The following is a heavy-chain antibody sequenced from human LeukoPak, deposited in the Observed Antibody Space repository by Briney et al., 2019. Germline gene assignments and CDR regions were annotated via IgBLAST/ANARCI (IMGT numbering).Heavy chain of an antibody. Sequence: ASVKVSCKASGYTFTGYYMHWVRQAPGQGLEWMGWINPNSGGTNYAQKFQGRVTMTRDTSISTACMELSRLRSDDTAVYYCARGGLYYYDSTRGYFDYWGQGTLVTVSS. J-gene: IGHJ4*02. D-gene: IGHD3-22*01. CDR2: INPNSGGT. V-gene: IGHV1-2*02. CDR3: ARGGLYYYDSTRGYFDY. CDR1: GYTFTGYY.